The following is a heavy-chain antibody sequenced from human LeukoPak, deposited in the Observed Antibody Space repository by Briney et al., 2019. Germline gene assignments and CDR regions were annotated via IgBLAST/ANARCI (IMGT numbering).Heavy chain of an antibody. Sequence: SETLSLTCTVSGGSISGYYWSWIRQPPGKGLEWIGYIYYSGSTNYNPSLKSRVTISVDTSKNQFSLKLSSVTAADTAVYYCARVLGSGTHGDNWFDPWGQGTLVTVSS. CDR2: IYYSGST. V-gene: IGHV4-59*01. CDR1: GGSISGYY. D-gene: IGHD3-10*01. J-gene: IGHJ5*02. CDR3: ARVLGSGTHGDNWFDP.